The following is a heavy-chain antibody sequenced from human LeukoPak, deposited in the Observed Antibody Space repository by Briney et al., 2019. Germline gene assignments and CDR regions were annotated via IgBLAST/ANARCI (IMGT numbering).Heavy chain of an antibody. Sequence: PGGSLRLPCEASGFTFSRYWMHWVRQAPGKGLVWVSRIKSDGKTNYADSAKGRFTISRDNAKNTVSLQMDSLRAEDTGVYYCARAPSEVGGYYPEYFRHWGQGTLVTVSS. CDR3: ARAPSEVGGYYPEYFRH. CDR1: GFTFSRYW. CDR2: IKSDGKT. D-gene: IGHD3-22*01. V-gene: IGHV3-74*01. J-gene: IGHJ1*01.